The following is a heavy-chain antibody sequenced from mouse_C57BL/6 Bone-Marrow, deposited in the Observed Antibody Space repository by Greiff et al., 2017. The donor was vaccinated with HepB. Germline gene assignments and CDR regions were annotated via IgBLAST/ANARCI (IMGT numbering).Heavy chain of an antibody. J-gene: IGHJ3*01. CDR1: GYTFTDYE. Sequence: QVQLQQSGAELVRPGASVTLSCTASGYTFTDYEMHWVKQTPVHGLEWIGAIDPETGGTAYNQKFKGKAILTADKSSSTAYMELRSLTSEDSAVYYCTRAYYYGSSYWFDYWGQGTLVTVSA. D-gene: IGHD1-1*01. CDR3: TRAYYYGSSYWFDY. V-gene: IGHV1-15*01. CDR2: IDPETGGT.